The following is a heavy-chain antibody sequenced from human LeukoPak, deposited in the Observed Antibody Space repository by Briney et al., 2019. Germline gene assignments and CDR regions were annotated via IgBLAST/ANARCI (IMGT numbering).Heavy chain of an antibody. D-gene: IGHD3-3*01. V-gene: IGHV3-15*01. J-gene: IGHJ4*02. CDR1: GFTLSSAW. CDR2: IKSKTNGETR. CDR3: ARAMEKN. Sequence: PGGSLRLSCATSGFTLSSAWMNWVRQAPGKGLEWVGLIKSKTNGETRDYAAPVKGRFTISRDDSDNTLYLQMNSLRAEDTAVYYCARAMEKNWGQGTLVTVSS.